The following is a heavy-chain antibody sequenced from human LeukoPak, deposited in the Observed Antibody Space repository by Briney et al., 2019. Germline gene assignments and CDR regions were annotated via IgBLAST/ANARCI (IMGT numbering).Heavy chain of an antibody. CDR3: ARAIGYCGGDCYSWWFDP. Sequence: SETLSLTCTVSGGSISSHYWSWIRQPPGKGLEWIGYIYYSGSTNYNPSLKSRVTISVDTSKNQFSLKLSSVTAADTAVYYCARAIGYCGGDCYSWWFDPWGQGTLVTVSS. CDR2: IYYSGST. CDR1: GGSISSHY. D-gene: IGHD2-21*02. J-gene: IGHJ5*02. V-gene: IGHV4-59*11.